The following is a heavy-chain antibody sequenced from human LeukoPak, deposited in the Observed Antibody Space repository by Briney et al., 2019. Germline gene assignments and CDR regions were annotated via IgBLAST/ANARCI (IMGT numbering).Heavy chain of an antibody. CDR1: GYTFTGYY. J-gene: IGHJ4*02. CDR3: ARDPISSIAARYGDFPLDY. D-gene: IGHD6-6*01. CDR2: INPNSGGT. Sequence: GASVKVSCKASGYTFTGYYMHWVRQAPGQGLEWMGWINPNSGGTNYAQKFQGRVTMTRDTSISTAYMELSRLRSDDTAVYYCARDPISSIAARYGDFPLDYWGQGTLVTVSS. V-gene: IGHV1-2*02.